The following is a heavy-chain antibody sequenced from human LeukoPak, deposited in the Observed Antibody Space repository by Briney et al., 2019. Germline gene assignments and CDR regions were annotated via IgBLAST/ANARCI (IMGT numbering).Heavy chain of an antibody. CDR1: GFTFSSYA. D-gene: IGHD3-22*01. V-gene: IGHV3-30-3*01. J-gene: IGHJ3*02. CDR2: ISYDGSNK. CDR3: ARGSNSDYYDSSGPGGAFDI. Sequence: GGSLRLSCAASGFTFSSYAMHWVRQAPGKGLEWVAVISYDGSNKYYADPVKGRFTISRDNSKNTLYLQMNSLRAEDTAVYYCARGSNSDYYDSSGPGGAFDIWGQGTMVTVSS.